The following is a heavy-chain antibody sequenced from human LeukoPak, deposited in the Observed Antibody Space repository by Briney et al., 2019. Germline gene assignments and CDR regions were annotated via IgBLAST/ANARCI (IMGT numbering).Heavy chain of an antibody. CDR2: INWNGGST. J-gene: IGHJ4*02. V-gene: IGHV3-20*04. Sequence: GGSLRLSCAASGFTFDDYGMSWVRQAPGKGLEWVSGINWNGGSTGYADSVKGRFTISRDNAKNSLYLQMSSLRAEDTALYYCARGGIVGATIPFDYWGQGTLVTVSS. CDR3: ARGGIVGATIPFDY. CDR1: GFTFDDYG. D-gene: IGHD1-26*01.